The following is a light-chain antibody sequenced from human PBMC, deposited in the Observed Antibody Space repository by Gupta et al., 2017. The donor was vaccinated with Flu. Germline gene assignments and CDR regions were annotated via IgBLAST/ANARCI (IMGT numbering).Light chain of an antibody. V-gene: IGKV1-17*01. CDR2: AAS. J-gene: IGKJ1*01. CDR3: RQQNNYPWT. CDR1: QGIKDD. Sequence: DIQMTQSPSSLSASVGDRITITCRASQGIKDDVCWYQQKPGKAPRRLIYAASRLQRGVPARFSGSGSGTEFTLTLSSLQPEDFATYYCRQQNNYPWTFGQGTKVDIK.